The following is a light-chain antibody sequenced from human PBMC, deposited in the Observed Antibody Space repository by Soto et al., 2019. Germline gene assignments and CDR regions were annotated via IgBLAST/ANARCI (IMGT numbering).Light chain of an antibody. CDR2: GAS. Sequence: EIVMTHAPATLSVSPGERATLSCRASQSVSSNLAWYQQKPGQAPRLLIYGASSRATGIPDRFSGSGSGTDFTLTIRRLEPEDFAVYYCQQYGSSPALNCGGGNTGAIK. J-gene: IGKJ4*01. CDR1: QSVSSN. CDR3: QQYGSSPALN. V-gene: IGKV3-20*01.